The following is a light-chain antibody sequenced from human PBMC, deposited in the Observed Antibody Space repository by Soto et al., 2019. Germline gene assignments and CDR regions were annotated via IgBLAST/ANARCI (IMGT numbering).Light chain of an antibody. CDR2: GTS. Sequence: EIVMTQSPGTLSVSPGERATLSCRASQSVGSNVAWYQQKPGQAPRLLIYGTSTRDTGIPARFSGSGSGTEFALTISSLQSEDFAVYYCQQFNVWHRTFGQGTKVDIK. V-gene: IGKV3-15*01. CDR3: QQFNVWHRT. CDR1: QSVGSN. J-gene: IGKJ1*01.